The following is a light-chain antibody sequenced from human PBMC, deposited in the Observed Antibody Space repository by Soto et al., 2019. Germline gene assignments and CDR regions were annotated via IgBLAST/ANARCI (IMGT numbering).Light chain of an antibody. CDR1: SSNIGAGYD. CDR2: GNS. CDR3: QSYDSSLSGLL. J-gene: IGLJ2*01. Sequence: QSVLTQPPSVSGAPGQRVTISCTGSSSNIGAGYDVHWCQQLPGTAPKLLIYGNSNRPSGVPDRFSGSKSGTSASLAITGLQAEDEADYYCQSYDSSLSGLLFGGGTKLTVL. V-gene: IGLV1-40*01.